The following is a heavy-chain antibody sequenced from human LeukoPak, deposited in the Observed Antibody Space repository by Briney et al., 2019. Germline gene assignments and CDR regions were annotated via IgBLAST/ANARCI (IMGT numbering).Heavy chain of an antibody. CDR1: GFTFSSYA. CDR3: ARGYYYESSGYFAFGY. V-gene: IGHV3-33*08. D-gene: IGHD3-22*01. CDR2: IWYNGTNK. J-gene: IGHJ4*02. Sequence: GGSLRLSCAASGFTFSSYAMSWVRRAPGKGLERVAVIWYNGTNKYYADSVKGRFTISRDNSKNTLYLQMNSLRAEDTAVYYCARGYYYESSGYFAFGYWGQGALVTVSS.